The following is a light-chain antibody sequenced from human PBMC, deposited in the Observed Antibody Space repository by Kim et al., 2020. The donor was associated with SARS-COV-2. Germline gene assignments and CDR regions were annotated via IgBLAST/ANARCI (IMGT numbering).Light chain of an antibody. V-gene: IGKV3-15*01. CDR1: QGGNNK. J-gene: IGKJ2*01. Sequence: PSGSPRETLTPSCRHSQGGNNKVSYYQKTPGPATRLITSGSTPRAAGIPARFSGSGSGTEFTLTISSLQSEDFAVYYCQQCESLYTFGQGTKLEI. CDR2: GST. CDR3: QQCESLYT.